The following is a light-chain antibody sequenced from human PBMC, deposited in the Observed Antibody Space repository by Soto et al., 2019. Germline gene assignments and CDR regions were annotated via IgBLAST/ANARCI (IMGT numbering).Light chain of an antibody. V-gene: IGLV2-14*01. CDR2: EVS. J-gene: IGLJ1*01. Sequence: QSVLTQPASVSGSPGQSITISCTGTSSDVGGYNYVSWYQQHPGKAPKLMIYEVSNRPSGVSNRFSGSKSGNTASLTISGLQAEEEADYYCSSYTSSSTYVFGTGTKPTVL. CDR1: SSDVGGYNY. CDR3: SSYTSSSTYV.